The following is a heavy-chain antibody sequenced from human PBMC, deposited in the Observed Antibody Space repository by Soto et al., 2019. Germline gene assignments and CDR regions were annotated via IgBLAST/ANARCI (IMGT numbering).Heavy chain of an antibody. J-gene: IGHJ4*02. D-gene: IGHD3-22*01. CDR3: ALSGFRSSDY. CDR1: GLTFSSHA. V-gene: IGHV3-23*01. CDR2: ISNSGGST. Sequence: EVQLLESGGGLIQPGGSLRLSCAASGLTFSSHAMSWVRQAPGKGMEWVSTISNSGGSTYYADSVKGRFTISRDNSKNTVYLKMISVRAEDTSVYNCALSGFRSSDYWGQGTLVTVSS.